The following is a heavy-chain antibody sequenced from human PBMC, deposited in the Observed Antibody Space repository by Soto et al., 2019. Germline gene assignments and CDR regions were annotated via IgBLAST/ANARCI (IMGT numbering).Heavy chain of an antibody. D-gene: IGHD3-10*01. CDR2: IYYSGST. Sequence: SETLSLTCTVSGGSISSGGYYWSWIRQHPGKGLEWIGYIYYSGSTYYNPSLKSRVTISVDTSKNQFSLKLSSATAADTAVYYCARDPVPRGYFDYWGQGTLVTVS. J-gene: IGHJ4*02. CDR3: ARDPVPRGYFDY. V-gene: IGHV4-31*03. CDR1: GGSISSGGYY.